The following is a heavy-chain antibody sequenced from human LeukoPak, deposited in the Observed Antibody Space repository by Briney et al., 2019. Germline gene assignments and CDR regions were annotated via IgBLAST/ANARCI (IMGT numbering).Heavy chain of an antibody. D-gene: IGHD6-13*01. CDR3: ARIGAGSSRDY. CDR2: VVGSSST. Sequence: PGGSLRLSCAASGFTFSNFAMTWVRQAPGKGLEWVSSVVGSSSTYYADSLKGRFTISRDNAKNSLYLQMNSLRAEDTAVYYCARIGAGSSRDYWGQGTLVTVSS. J-gene: IGHJ4*02. CDR1: GFTFSNFA. V-gene: IGHV3-21*01.